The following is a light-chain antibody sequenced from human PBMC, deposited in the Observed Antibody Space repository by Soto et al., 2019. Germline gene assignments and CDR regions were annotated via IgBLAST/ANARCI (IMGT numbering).Light chain of an antibody. CDR1: SSNIETNL. Sequence: QAVVTQPPSVSGTPEQRVTISCSGSSSNIETNLVHWYQHLPGASPRLLIYNNDQRPSGVPDRFSASKSGTSASLAISGLRSEDEADYYCTATDDRLTGPVFGGGTKLTVL. CDR3: TATDDRLTGPV. J-gene: IGLJ2*01. CDR2: NND. V-gene: IGLV1-47*02.